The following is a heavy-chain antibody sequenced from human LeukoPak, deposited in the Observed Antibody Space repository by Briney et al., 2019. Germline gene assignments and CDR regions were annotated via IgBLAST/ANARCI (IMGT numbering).Heavy chain of an antibody. CDR1: GFTFSSYG. V-gene: IGHV3-30*03. CDR2: ISYDGSNK. D-gene: IGHD1-26*01. J-gene: IGHJ4*02. Sequence: PGRSLRLSCAASGFTFSSYGMHWVRQAPGKGLEWVAVISYDGSNKYYADSVKGRFTISRDNSKNTLYLQMNSLRAEDTAVYYCARDGYSGSYYDYWGQGTLVTVSS. CDR3: ARDGYSGSYYDY.